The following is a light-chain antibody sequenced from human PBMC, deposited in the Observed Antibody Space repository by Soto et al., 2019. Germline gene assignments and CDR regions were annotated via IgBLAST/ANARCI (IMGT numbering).Light chain of an antibody. J-gene: IGKJ1*01. Sequence: DSVLTQSPGTLSLSPGERATLSCRASQFVTSTYLAWYQQKPGQAPRLLIYGGSSRATGIPDRFRGSGSGTDFTLTISRLEPEDFAVYYCQQYFTSRTFGQGTKVDIK. CDR1: QFVTSTY. CDR2: GGS. CDR3: QQYFTSRT. V-gene: IGKV3-20*01.